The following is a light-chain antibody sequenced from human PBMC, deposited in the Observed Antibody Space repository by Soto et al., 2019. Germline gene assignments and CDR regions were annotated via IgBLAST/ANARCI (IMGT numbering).Light chain of an antibody. CDR1: SSDVGGSNF. V-gene: IGLV2-14*03. CDR2: DVA. J-gene: IGLJ1*01. Sequence: QSALTQPASVSDSPGQSITISCTGTSSDVGGSNFVSWYQQHPGKPPKLIIYDVANRPSGVSNRFSGSKSGSTASLIISGLQVEDEAEYFCFSFTTTSTHVFGTGTKLTVL. CDR3: FSFTTTSTHV.